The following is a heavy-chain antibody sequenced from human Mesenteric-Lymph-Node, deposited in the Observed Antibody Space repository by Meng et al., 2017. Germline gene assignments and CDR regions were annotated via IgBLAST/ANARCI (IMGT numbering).Heavy chain of an antibody. D-gene: IGHD3-10*01. CDR2: IYSGGST. Sequence: ECGGGVVQPWAVRSLSFASSGFTVSSNDMSCVRQAPGKGLEWVSVIYSGGSTYYADSVKGRFTISRDNSKNTLYLQMNSLRAEDTAVYYCASSRGYYGSGGPFDYWGQGTLVTVSS. J-gene: IGHJ4*02. CDR3: ASSRGYYGSGGPFDY. CDR1: GFTVSSND. V-gene: IGHV3-66*02.